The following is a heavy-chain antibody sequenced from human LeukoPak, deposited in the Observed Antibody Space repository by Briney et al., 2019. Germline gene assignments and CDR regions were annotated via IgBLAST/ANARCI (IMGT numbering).Heavy chain of an antibody. J-gene: IGHJ4*02. Sequence: SETLSLTCAVSGGSISSSNWWSWVRQPPGKGLEWIGEIYHSGSTNYNPSLKSRVTISVDTSKNQFSLKLSSVTAADTAVYYCARVIGWQWLDPRVDYWGQGTLVTVSS. CDR3: ARVIGWQWLDPRVDY. CDR2: IYHSGST. V-gene: IGHV4-4*02. D-gene: IGHD6-19*01. CDR1: GGSISSSNW.